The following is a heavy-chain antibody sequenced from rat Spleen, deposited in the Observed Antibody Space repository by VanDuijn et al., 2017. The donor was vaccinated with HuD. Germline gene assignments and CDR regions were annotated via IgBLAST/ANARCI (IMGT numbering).Heavy chain of an antibody. Sequence: EVQLVESGGGLVQPGRSLKLSCAASGFTFSDYAMAWVRQAPKTGLEWVATILYDGSNSYYRKSVKGRFTISRDNAKSTLYLEMNSLRSEDTATYYCTRGNNYGFDYWGQGVMVTVSS. V-gene: IGHV5-17*01. J-gene: IGHJ2*01. CDR2: ILYDGSNS. D-gene: IGHD1-3*01. CDR3: TRGNNYGFDY. CDR1: GFTFSDYA.